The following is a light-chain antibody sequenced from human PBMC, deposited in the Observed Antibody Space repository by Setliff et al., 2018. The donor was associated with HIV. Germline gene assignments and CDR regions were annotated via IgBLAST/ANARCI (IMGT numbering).Light chain of an antibody. V-gene: IGLV2-14*01. Sequence: SALTQPASVSGSPGQSITISCTGTSSDVGGYKYVYWYQQHPGKAPKLMIYEVNNRPSGISNRFSGSKSGNTASLTISGLQAEDEADYYCSSYTSSNTLVFGTGTKVTVL. CDR1: SSDVGGYKY. CDR3: SSYTSSNTLV. J-gene: IGLJ1*01. CDR2: EVN.